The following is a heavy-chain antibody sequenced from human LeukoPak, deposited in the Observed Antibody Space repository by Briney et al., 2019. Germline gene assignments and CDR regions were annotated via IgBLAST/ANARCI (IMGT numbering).Heavy chain of an antibody. V-gene: IGHV1-2*02. CDR1: GYTFTGYY. J-gene: IGHJ4*02. Sequence: ASVKVSCKASGYTFTGYYIHWVRQAPGQGLEWMGWINPNSGGTNYAQKFQGRVTMTRDTSISTAYMELSRLSSDDMAVYYCALCSGGSCYSFDYWGQGTLVTVSS. CDR3: ALCSGGSCYSFDY. D-gene: IGHD2-15*01. CDR2: INPNSGGT.